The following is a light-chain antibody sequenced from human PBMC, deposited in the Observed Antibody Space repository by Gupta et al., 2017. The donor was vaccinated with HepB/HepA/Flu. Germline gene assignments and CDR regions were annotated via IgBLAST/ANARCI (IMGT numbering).Light chain of an antibody. CDR1: QNVLYTSNNKHS. CDR3: QQYYSTPWT. CDR2: WAS. Sequence: DIVMTQSPDSLAVSLGERATIKCKSSQNVLYTSNNKHSLAWYQQKTGQPPKLLIYWASARESGVPDRSSGSGSGTDFALTISSLQAEDVAVYYGQQYYSTPWTFGKGTRWKSN. V-gene: IGKV4-1*01. J-gene: IGKJ1*01.